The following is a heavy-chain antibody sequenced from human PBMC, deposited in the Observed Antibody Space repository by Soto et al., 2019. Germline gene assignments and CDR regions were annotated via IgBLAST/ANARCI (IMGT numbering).Heavy chain of an antibody. V-gene: IGHV3-33*01. D-gene: IGHD1-1*01. Sequence: QVQLVESGGGMVRPGTSLRLSCAATGFSFSAHGMHWVRQAPGKGLEWLAVINDGSEEGYADSVRGRFTISRDNARNILYLQMDNLRAEDSALYYCASDDLFVDNGLDHWGQGTLVTVSS. J-gene: IGHJ4*02. CDR1: GFSFSAHG. CDR2: INDGSEE. CDR3: ASDDLFVDNGLDH.